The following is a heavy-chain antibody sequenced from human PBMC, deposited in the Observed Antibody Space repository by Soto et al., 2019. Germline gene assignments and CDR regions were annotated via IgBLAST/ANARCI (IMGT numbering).Heavy chain of an antibody. CDR3: AILYGRAGGDLFDL. V-gene: IGHV4-39*01. Sequence: PSETFSHPCTVSGGSISSSSYYGGWIRQPPGKGLEWIGSIYYSGSTYYDPSLKSRVTISVDTSKNQFSLKLSSVTAADTAVYYCAILYGRAGGDLFDLGGQGTRVNVSS. D-gene: IGHD2-15*01. J-gene: IGHJ5*02. CDR2: IYYSGST. CDR1: GGSISSSSYY.